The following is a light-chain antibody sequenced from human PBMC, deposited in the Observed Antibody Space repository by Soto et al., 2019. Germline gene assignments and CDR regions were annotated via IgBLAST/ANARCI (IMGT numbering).Light chain of an antibody. CDR3: CSYAGSRTHVV. Sequence: QPVLTQPASVSGSPGQSITISCTGTSSDIGSYNLVSWYQQRPGKAPKLIIYEVTKRPSGVSNRFSGSKSGNTASLTISGLQAEDEGDYYCCSYAGSRTHVVFGGGTKLTVL. CDR2: EVT. CDR1: SSDIGSYNL. V-gene: IGLV2-23*02. J-gene: IGLJ2*01.